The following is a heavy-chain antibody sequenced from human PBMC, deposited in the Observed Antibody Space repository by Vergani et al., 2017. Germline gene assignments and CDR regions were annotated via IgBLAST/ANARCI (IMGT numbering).Heavy chain of an antibody. V-gene: IGHV4-61*02. Sequence: QVQLQESGPGLVKPSQTLSLTCTVSGGSISSGSYYWSWIRQPAGKGLEWIWRIYTSGSTNYNPSLKSRVTISVDTSKNQFSLKLSSVTAADTAVYYCARGFYGSGSYYYYYGMDVWGQGTTVTVSS. D-gene: IGHD3-10*01. CDR1: GGSISSGSYY. J-gene: IGHJ6*02. CDR2: IYTSGST. CDR3: ARGFYGSGSYYYYYGMDV.